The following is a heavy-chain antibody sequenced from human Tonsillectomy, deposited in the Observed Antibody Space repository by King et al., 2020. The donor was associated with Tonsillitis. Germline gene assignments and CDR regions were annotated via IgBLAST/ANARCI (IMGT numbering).Heavy chain of an antibody. CDR3: ARHYSYYYGMDV. V-gene: IGHV4-39*01. CDR2: IYYSGST. J-gene: IGHJ6*02. Sequence: QLQESGPGLVKPSEALSLTCTVSGGSISSSSYYWGWIRQPPGKGLEWIGNIYYSGSTYYNPSLKSRVTMSVDTSKNQFSLKLNSVTAADTAVYYCARHYSYYYGMDVWGQGTTVTVSS. CDR1: GGSISSSSYY.